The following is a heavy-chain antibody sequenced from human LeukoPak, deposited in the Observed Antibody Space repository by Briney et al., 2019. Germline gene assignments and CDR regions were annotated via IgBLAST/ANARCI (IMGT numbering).Heavy chain of an antibody. V-gene: IGHV1-2*02. CDR1: GYTFTGYY. Sequence: ASVKVSCKASGYTFTGYYMHWVRQAPGQGLEWMGWINPNSGGTNYAQKFQGRVTMTRDTSISTAYMELSRLRSDDTAVYYCARTVPAATVLFDYWGQGTLVTVSS. CDR2: INPNSGGT. CDR3: ARTVPAATVLFDY. J-gene: IGHJ4*02. D-gene: IGHD2-2*01.